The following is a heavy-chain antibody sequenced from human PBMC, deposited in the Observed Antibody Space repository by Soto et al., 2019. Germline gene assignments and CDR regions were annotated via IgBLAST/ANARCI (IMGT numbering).Heavy chain of an antibody. J-gene: IGHJ4*02. Sequence: QVQLVQSGAEVKRPGSSVKVSCKASGDTFNVYSINWVRQAPGVGLEWVGRVNPILSMSNYAQRFQGRVTMTADKSTSTAYMELRSLRSEDTAIYYCASSYGSGSRAFDYWGQGALVTVSS. CDR1: GDTFNVYS. D-gene: IGHD3-10*01. V-gene: IGHV1-69*02. CDR2: VNPILSMS. CDR3: ASSYGSGSRAFDY.